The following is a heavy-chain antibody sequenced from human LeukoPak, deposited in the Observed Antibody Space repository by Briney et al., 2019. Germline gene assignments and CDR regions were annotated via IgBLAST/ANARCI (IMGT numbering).Heavy chain of an antibody. CDR2: IYTSGST. V-gene: IGHV4-61*02. J-gene: IGHJ5*02. D-gene: IGHD2/OR15-2a*01. CDR1: GGSISSGSFY. CDR3: ARDLYGGQFDP. Sequence: KPSETLSLTCTVSGGSISSGSFYWSWIRQPAGKGLEWIGRIYTSGSTNYNPSLKSRVTISVDTSKNQFSLKLSSVTAADTAVYYCARDLYGGQFDPWGQGTLVTVSS.